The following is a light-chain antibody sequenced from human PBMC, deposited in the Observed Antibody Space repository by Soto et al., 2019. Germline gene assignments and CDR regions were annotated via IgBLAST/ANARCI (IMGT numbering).Light chain of an antibody. CDR3: QQYGGSPIT. CDR2: GAS. J-gene: IGKJ5*01. V-gene: IGKV3-20*01. CDR1: QSVTTR. Sequence: IVWTQSPGTLSLSPGERVTISCRASQSVTTRLAWYQHKPGQAPTLLMSGASNRASGVPVRFSGSGSGTDFTLTITRLEPEDFALYDCQQYGGSPITCGLGTRLEIK.